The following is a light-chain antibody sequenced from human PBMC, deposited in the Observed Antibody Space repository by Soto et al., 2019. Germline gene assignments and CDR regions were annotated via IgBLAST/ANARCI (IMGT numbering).Light chain of an antibody. CDR2: GNS. J-gene: IGLJ2*01. CDR3: QSYASSLTVV. V-gene: IGLV1-40*01. CDR1: SSNIGAGYD. Sequence: QSVLTQPPSVSGARGQRVTISCTGSSSNIGAGYDVNWYRQLPGAAPKLPVFGNSNRPSGVPDRFSGSKAGTSASLAITGLQADDEADYYCQSYASSLTVVFGGGTKLTVL.